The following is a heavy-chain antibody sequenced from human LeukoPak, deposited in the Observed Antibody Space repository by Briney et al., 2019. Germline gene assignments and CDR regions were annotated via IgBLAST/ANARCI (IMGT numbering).Heavy chain of an antibody. CDR3: AKDPETRYYDSSGTY. Sequence: GGSLRLSCAASAFSFSTCAMSWVRQAPGKDMEWVSTINGGGGATYYADSVKGRFTISRDNSKNTLYLQMNSLRAEDTAVYYCAKDPETRYYDSSGTYWGQGTLVTVSS. V-gene: IGHV3-23*01. D-gene: IGHD3-22*01. J-gene: IGHJ4*02. CDR2: INGGGGAT. CDR1: AFSFSTCA.